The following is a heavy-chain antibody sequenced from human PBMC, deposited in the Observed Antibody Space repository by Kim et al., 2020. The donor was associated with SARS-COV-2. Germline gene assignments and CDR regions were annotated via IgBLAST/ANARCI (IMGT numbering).Heavy chain of an antibody. Sequence: GGSLRLSCEASGFTFNSFGMSWVRQAPGKGLEWVSTVTGGGSKTYYADSVKGRFTISRDNSKNTLYLQMNSVRAEDTAVYYCAKAQPLSSGWYVLEDWGQGTLVTVSS. CDR1: GFTFNSFG. V-gene: IGHV3-23*01. CDR3: AKAQPLSSGWYVLED. J-gene: IGHJ4*02. CDR2: VTGGGSKT. D-gene: IGHD6-19*01.